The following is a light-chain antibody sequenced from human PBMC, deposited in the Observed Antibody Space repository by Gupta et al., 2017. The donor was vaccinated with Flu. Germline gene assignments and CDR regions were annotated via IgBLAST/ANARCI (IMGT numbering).Light chain of an antibody. CDR3: QQYDNLPYT. CDR2: GAS. CDR1: RGITNY. Sequence: DIQMTQSPSSLSASVGDRVTITCQASRGITNYLNWYQHKPGKAPKLLIYGASNLETGVPSRFSGSGSGTHFSFTISGLQPEDIATYYCQQYDNLPYTFGQGTKLEIK. J-gene: IGKJ2*01. V-gene: IGKV1-33*01.